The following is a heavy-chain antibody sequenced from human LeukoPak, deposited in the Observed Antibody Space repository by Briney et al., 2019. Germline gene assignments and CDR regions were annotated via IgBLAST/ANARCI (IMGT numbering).Heavy chain of an antibody. CDR3: ARDRYCSSTSCSYTSYYYYMDV. CDR1: GGTFSSYA. V-gene: IGHV1-69*05. Sequence: SVKVSCKASGGTFSSYAISWVRQAPGQGLEWMGRIIPIFGTANYAQKFQGRVTITTDESTSTAYMELSSLRSEDTAVYYCARDRYCSSTSCSYTSYYYYMDVWGKGTTVTVSS. J-gene: IGHJ6*03. CDR2: IIPIFGTA. D-gene: IGHD2-2*01.